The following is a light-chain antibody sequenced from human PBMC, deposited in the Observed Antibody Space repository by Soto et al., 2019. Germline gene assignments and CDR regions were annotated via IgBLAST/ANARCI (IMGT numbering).Light chain of an antibody. Sequence: QSVLTQPASVSGSPGQSITISCTGTSSDVGGYNYVSWYQQHPGKAPKLMIYEVSNRPSGVSNRFSGSKSGNTASLTISGLQAEDEADYYCSSYTSSSTPRYVFGTGTKVP. CDR2: EVS. J-gene: IGLJ1*01. CDR3: SSYTSSSTPRYV. CDR1: SSDVGGYNY. V-gene: IGLV2-14*01.